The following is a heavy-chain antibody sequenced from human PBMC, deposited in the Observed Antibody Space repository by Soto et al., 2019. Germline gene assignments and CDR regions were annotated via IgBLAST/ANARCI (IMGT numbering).Heavy chain of an antibody. CDR3: ASVPDR. J-gene: IGHJ5*02. Sequence: QLQLQESGSGLVKPSQTLSLTCAVSGGSISSGGYSWSWIRQPPGKGLEWIGYIYHSGSTYYNPYRTSRATISVDMSKHQFSLKLSSVTAADTAVYSCASVPDRWGQGTLVTVSS. CDR2: IYHSGST. V-gene: IGHV4-30-2*01. CDR1: GGSISSGGYS. D-gene: IGHD2-2*01.